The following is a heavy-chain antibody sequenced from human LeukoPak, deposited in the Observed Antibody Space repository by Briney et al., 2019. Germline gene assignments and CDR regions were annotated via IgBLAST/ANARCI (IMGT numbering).Heavy chain of an antibody. D-gene: IGHD1-26*01. CDR2: IRYNGSNK. J-gene: IGHJ4*02. V-gene: IGHV3-30*02. CDR3: ARVDWEGSGSYCFDY. Sequence: AGGSLRLSCAASGFTFSSYGMHWVRQAPGKGLEWVAFIRYNGSNKNYADSVKGRFAISRDNSKNTLFLQMNNLRAEDTAVYYCARVDWEGSGSYCFDYWGQGTLVTVSS. CDR1: GFTFSSYG.